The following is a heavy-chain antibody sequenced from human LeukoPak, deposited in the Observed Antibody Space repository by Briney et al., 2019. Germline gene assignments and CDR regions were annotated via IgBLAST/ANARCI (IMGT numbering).Heavy chain of an antibody. CDR3: ARGRGSSRAKPTYMDV. CDR2: INPNSGGT. Sequence: GASVKVSCKASGYTFTGYYMHWVRQAPGQGLEWMGWINPNSGGTNYAQKFQGRVTMTRDTSISTAYMELSRLRSDDTAVYYCARGRGSSRAKPTYMDVWGKGTTVTVSS. J-gene: IGHJ6*03. CDR1: GYTFTGYY. V-gene: IGHV1-2*02. D-gene: IGHD6-13*01.